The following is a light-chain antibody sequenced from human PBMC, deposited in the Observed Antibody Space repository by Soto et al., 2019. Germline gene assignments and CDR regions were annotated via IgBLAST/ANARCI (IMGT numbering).Light chain of an antibody. CDR3: QQRSNWPPLT. CDR2: VAS. Sequence: EIVLTQSPATLSLSPGERATLSCRASQSVSSYLAWYQQKPGQAPRLLIYVASNRATGIPARFSGSGSGTDFTLTISSLEPEDFAVYYCQQRSNWPPLTCGGGTKVEIK. J-gene: IGKJ4*01. V-gene: IGKV3-11*01. CDR1: QSVSSY.